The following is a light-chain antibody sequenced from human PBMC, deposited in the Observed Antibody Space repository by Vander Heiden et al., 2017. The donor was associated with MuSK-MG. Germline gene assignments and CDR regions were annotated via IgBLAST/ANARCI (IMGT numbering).Light chain of an antibody. V-gene: IGLV1-44*01. J-gene: IGLJ3*02. CDR2: GKN. CDR1: PPTIGSHP. CDR3: GAWDDRLNGPM. Sequence: QSVLTQPPSASGTPGQGVIISCSGSPPTIGSHPVNWYQQLPGTAPKPLIYGKNQRPAGVPDRFSGSKSGTSASLAISGLQSEEEGDYYCGAWDDRLNGPMFGGGTKVTVL.